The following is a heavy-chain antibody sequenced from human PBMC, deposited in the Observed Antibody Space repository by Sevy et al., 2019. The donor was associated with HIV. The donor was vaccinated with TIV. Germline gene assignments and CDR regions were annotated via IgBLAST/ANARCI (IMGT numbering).Heavy chain of an antibody. J-gene: IGHJ4*02. V-gene: IGHV1-18*01. CDR3: ARGKYCTNGVCYHYFDY. CDR2: ISAYNGNT. Sequence: ASVKVSCKASGYTFTSYGISWVRQAPGQGLEWMGWISAYNGNTNYAQKLQGRVTMTTDTSTSTAYMELRSLRSDGTAVYYCARGKYCTNGVCYHYFDYWGQGTLVTVSS. CDR1: GYTFTSYG. D-gene: IGHD2-8*01.